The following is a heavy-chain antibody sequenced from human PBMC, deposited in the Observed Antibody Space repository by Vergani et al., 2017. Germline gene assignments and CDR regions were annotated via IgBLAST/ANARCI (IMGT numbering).Heavy chain of an antibody. Sequence: QVQLVQSGAEVKKPGASVKVSCKASGYTFTDYFMHWVRQAPGQGLEWVGCINPNSGGTNYAQRFQGRVTMTRDTSISTAYMELSNLRPDDTAVYYCARGGSSSNRDDCDYWGQGTLVTVSS. V-gene: IGHV1-2*02. CDR3: ARGGSSSNRDDCDY. D-gene: IGHD6-6*01. CDR1: GYTFTDYF. CDR2: INPNSGGT. J-gene: IGHJ4*02.